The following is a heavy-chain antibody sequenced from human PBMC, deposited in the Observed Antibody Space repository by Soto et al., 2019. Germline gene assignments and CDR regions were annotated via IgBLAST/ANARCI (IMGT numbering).Heavy chain of an antibody. CDR3: ARARPNTILGGVRPRNWFDP. CDR2: IIPIFGTA. V-gene: IGHV1-69*12. D-gene: IGHD3-3*01. CDR1: GGTFSSYA. J-gene: IGHJ5*02. Sequence: QVQLVQSGAEVKKPGSSVKVSCKASGGTFSSYAISWVRQAPGQGLEWMGGIIPIFGTANYAQKFQGRVRMNADESTSTAYMELRSMRSEDTAVYYCARARPNTILGGVRPRNWFDPWGQGTLVTVSS.